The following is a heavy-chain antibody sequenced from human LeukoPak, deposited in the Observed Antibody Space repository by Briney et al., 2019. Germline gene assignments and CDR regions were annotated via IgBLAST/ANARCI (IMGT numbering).Heavy chain of an antibody. V-gene: IGHV3-30-3*01. CDR1: GFTFSSYA. CDR2: ISYDGSNK. D-gene: IGHD7-27*01. Sequence: GGSLRLSCAASGFTFSSYAMHWVRQAPGKGLEWVAVISYDGSNKYYADSVKGRFTISRDNAKNSLYLQMNSLRAEDTAVYYCAMGMLDAFDIWGQGTMVTVSS. J-gene: IGHJ3*02. CDR3: AMGMLDAFDI.